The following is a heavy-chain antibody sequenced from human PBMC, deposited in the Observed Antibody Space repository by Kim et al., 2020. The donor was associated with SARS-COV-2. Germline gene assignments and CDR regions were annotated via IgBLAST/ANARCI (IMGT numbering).Heavy chain of an antibody. CDR1: GFTVSSNY. V-gene: IGHV3-53*04. D-gene: IGHD3-9*01. J-gene: IGHJ4*02. CDR2: FYSGGST. CDR3: SRERGNDILDY. Sequence: GGSLRLSCAASGFTVSSNYMSWVRQAPGKGLEWVSVFYSGGSTYYADSEKGRFTISRHNSKNTLYLQMNSLRAEDTAVYYCSRERGNDILDYWCQGTLVTVSS.